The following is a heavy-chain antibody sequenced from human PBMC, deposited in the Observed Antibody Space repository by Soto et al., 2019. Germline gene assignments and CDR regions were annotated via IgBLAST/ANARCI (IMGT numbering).Heavy chain of an antibody. D-gene: IGHD6-13*01. J-gene: IGHJ4*02. Sequence: GGSLRLSCAASGFTFSSYSMNWVRQAPGKGLEWVSSISSSSSYIYYADSVKGRFTISRDNAKNSLYLQMNSLRAEDTAVYYCASSYSGYSSSWSSFDYWGQGTLVTVSS. CDR3: ASSYSGYSSSWSSFDY. V-gene: IGHV3-21*01. CDR2: ISSSSSYI. CDR1: GFTFSSYS.